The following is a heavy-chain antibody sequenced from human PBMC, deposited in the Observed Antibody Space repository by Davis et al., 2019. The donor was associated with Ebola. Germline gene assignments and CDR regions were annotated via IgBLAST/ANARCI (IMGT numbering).Heavy chain of an antibody. CDR1: GFTFSSYA. CDR3: AKGRSSGGSWEGFDY. CDR2: ISGSGGST. V-gene: IGHV3-23*01. D-gene: IGHD2-15*01. Sequence: PGGSLRLSCAASGFTFSSYAMSWVRQAPGKGLEWVSAISGSGGSTYYADSVKGRVTISRDNSKNTLYLQMNSLRAEDTAVYYCAKGRSSGGSWEGFDYWGQGTLVTVSS. J-gene: IGHJ4*02.